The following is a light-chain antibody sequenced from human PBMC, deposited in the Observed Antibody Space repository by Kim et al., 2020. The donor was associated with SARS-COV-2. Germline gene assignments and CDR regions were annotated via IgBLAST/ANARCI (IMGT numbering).Light chain of an antibody. CDR1: SLRSYY. V-gene: IGLV3-19*01. CDR2: GKN. CDR3: NSRDSSGNHLDWV. Sequence: SSELTQDPAVSAALGQTVRITCQGDSLRSYYASWYQQKPGQAPVLVIYGKNNRPSGIPDRSSGSSSGNTASLTITGAQAEDEADYYCNSRDSSGNHLDWV. J-gene: IGLJ3*02.